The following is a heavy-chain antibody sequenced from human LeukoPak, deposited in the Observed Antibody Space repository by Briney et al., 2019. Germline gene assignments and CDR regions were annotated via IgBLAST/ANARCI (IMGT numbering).Heavy chain of an antibody. CDR3: ATLVVPAAKGRAGGNFDY. V-gene: IGHV5-51*01. J-gene: IGHJ4*02. CDR1: GYSFTSYW. CDR2: IYPGDFDT. D-gene: IGHD2-2*01. Sequence: GESLKISCKGSGYSFTSYWIGWVRQMPGKGLEWMGIIYPGDFDTRYSPSFQGQVTISADKSISTAYLQWSSLKASDTAMYYCATLVVPAAKGRAGGNFDYWGQGTLVTVSS.